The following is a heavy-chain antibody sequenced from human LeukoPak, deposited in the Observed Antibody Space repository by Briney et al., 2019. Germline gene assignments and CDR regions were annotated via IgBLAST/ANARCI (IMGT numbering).Heavy chain of an antibody. J-gene: IGHJ4*02. CDR2: IIPILGIA. D-gene: IGHD3-3*01. CDR1: GGTFSSYT. Sequence: SSVKVSCKASGGTFSSYTISWVRQAPGQGLEWMGRIIPILGIANYAQKFQGRVTITADRSTSTAYMELSSLRSEDTAVYYCARGPITIFGVVISNWGQGTLVTVSS. V-gene: IGHV1-69*02. CDR3: ARGPITIFGVVISN.